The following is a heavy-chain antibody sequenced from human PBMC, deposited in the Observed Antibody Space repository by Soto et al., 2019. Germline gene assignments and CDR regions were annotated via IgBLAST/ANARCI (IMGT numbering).Heavy chain of an antibody. CDR2: ISGSGGNT. D-gene: IGHD2-2*01. CDR1: GFTFSSYA. Sequence: EVQLLESGGGLVQPGGSLRLSCAASGFTFSSYAMSWVRQAPGKGLEWVSAISGSGGNTYYADSVKGRFTISRDKSKNTLYLQMNSLRAEDTALYYCAKDPRDCSSTSYYDYWGQGTLVTVSS. J-gene: IGHJ4*02. CDR3: AKDPRDCSSTSYYDY. V-gene: IGHV3-23*01.